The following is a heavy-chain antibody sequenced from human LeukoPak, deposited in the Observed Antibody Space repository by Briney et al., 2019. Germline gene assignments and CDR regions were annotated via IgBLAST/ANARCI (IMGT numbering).Heavy chain of an antibody. CDR3: ARVGIGYSYGYSDY. J-gene: IGHJ4*02. D-gene: IGHD5-18*01. CDR2: MNPNRGNT. CDR1: GYTFTSYD. V-gene: IGHV1-8*01. Sequence: ASVKVSCKASGYTFTSYDINWVRQATGQGLEWMGWMNPNRGNTGYAQKFQGRVTMTRNTSIGTAYMELSSLRSEDTAVYYCARVGIGYSYGYSDYWGQGTLVTVSS.